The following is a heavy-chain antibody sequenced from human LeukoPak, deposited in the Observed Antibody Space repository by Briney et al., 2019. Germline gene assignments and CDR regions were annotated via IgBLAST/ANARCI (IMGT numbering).Heavy chain of an antibody. CDR1: GFTFSSYS. V-gene: IGHV3-48*04. CDR3: ARERGSYYRDAFDI. D-gene: IGHD1-26*01. Sequence: GGSLRLSCAASGFTFSSYSMNWVRQAPGKGLEWVSYISSSGSTIYYADSVKGRFTISRDNAKNSLYLQMNSLRAEDTAVYYCARERGSYYRDAFDIWGQGTMVTVSS. J-gene: IGHJ3*02. CDR2: ISSSGSTI.